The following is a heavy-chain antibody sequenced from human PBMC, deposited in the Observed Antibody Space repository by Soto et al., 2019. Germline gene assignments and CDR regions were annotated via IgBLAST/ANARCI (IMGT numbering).Heavy chain of an antibody. J-gene: IGHJ4*02. CDR2: IYYSGST. Sequence: SETLSLTCTVSGVSISSSSYYWGWIRQPPGKGLEWIGSIYYSGSTYYNPSLKSRVTISVDTSKNQFSLKLSSVTAADTAVYYCARHVTPSFDYWGQGTLVTVSS. CDR3: ARHVTPSFDY. CDR1: GVSISSSSYY. D-gene: IGHD2-21*02. V-gene: IGHV4-39*01.